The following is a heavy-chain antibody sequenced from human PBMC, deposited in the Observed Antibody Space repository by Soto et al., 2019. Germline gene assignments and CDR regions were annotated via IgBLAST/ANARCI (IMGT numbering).Heavy chain of an antibody. CDR1: GGSISSGDYY. V-gene: IGHV4-30-4*01. Sequence: LSLTCTVSGGSISSGDYYWSWIRQPPGKGLEWIGYIYYSGSTYYNPSLKSRVTISVDTSKNQFSLKLSSVTAADTAVYYCARHDFWSGYSNWFDPWGQGTLVTVSS. CDR2: IYYSGST. D-gene: IGHD3-3*01. CDR3: ARHDFWSGYSNWFDP. J-gene: IGHJ5*02.